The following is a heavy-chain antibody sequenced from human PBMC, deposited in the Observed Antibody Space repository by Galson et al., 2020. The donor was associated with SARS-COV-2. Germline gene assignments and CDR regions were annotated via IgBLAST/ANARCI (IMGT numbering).Heavy chain of an antibody. J-gene: IGHJ6*02. D-gene: IGHD4-17*01. V-gene: IGHV3-73*01. CDR1: GFTFSGSA. CDR2: IRSKANSYAT. Sequence: GESLKISCAASGFTFSGSAMHWVRQASGKGLEWVGRIRSKANSYATAYAASVKGRFTISRDDSKNTAYLQMNSLKTEDTAVYYCTAYDSYYYYGMDVWGQGTTVTVSS. CDR3: TAYDSYYYYGMDV.